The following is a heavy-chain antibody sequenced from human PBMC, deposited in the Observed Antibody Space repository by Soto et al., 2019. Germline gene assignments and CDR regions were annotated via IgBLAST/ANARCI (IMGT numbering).Heavy chain of an antibody. CDR3: ARGRYCLTGRCFPNWFDS. J-gene: IGHJ5*01. Sequence: SETLSLTCSVSGDSISNLDYFWAWIRQPPGQALEYIGYIYKSATTYYNPSFESRVAISDDTSKSQFSLNVTSVTAADTAVYFCARGRYCLTGRCFPNWFDSWGQGALVTVSS. D-gene: IGHD7-27*01. V-gene: IGHV4-30-4*01. CDR2: IYKSATT. CDR1: GDSISNLDYF.